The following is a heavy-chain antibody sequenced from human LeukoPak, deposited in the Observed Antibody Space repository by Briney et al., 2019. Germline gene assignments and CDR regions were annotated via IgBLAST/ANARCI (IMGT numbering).Heavy chain of an antibody. J-gene: IGHJ4*02. Sequence: ASVNVSCKSSVYTFTGYYMHWVRQAPGQGLEWMGWINPNSGGTDYSQKFQGRVTMTRDTSISTAYMELSSLRSDDRAVYYCVRDAIAAAGTGGWGQGTLVTVSS. CDR3: VRDAIAAAGTGG. V-gene: IGHV1-2*02. CDR2: INPNSGGT. D-gene: IGHD6-13*01. CDR1: VYTFTGYY.